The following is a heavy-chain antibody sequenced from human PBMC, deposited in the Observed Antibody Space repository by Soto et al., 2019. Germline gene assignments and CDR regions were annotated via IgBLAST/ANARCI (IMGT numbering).Heavy chain of an antibody. CDR3: VRGSYYYDCSSYYHY. J-gene: IGHJ4*02. Sequence: SETLSLTCTVSLGSVISDTYSWGWIRQSPGRGLEWIGTIYSGETFYYNPSLLSRVTMSVDRSKNQFSLKLSSVTAADKAVYYCVRGSYYYDCSSYYHYWGQGTLVTVAS. D-gene: IGHD3-22*01. CDR1: LGSVISDTYS. V-gene: IGHV4-39*01. CDR2: IYSGETF.